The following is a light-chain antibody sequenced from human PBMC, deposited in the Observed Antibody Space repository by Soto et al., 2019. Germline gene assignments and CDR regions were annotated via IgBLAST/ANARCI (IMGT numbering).Light chain of an antibody. V-gene: IGLV2-14*01. Sequence: QSVLTQPASVSGSPGQSITISCAGTSGDVGAYNFVSWYQQHPGKAPKLMLYDVSKRPSGVSERFSASKSGNTASLTISGLQAEDEADYYCSSYTSSRTIYVFGTGTKVTVL. CDR3: SSYTSSRTIYV. CDR1: SGDVGAYNF. J-gene: IGLJ1*01. CDR2: DVS.